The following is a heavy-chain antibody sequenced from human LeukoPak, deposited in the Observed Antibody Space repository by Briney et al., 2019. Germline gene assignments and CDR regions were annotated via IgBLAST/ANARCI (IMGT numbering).Heavy chain of an antibody. J-gene: IGHJ4*02. Sequence: SQTLSLTCAVSGGSISSGGYSWSGIRQPPGKGLEGIGYIYHSGSTYYNPSLKSRVTISVDRSTNQFSLKLSSVTAADTAVYYCAGHSGFDSHFDYWGQGTLVTVSS. CDR2: IYHSGST. CDR1: GGSISSGGYS. V-gene: IGHV4-30-2*01. D-gene: IGHD5-12*01. CDR3: AGHSGFDSHFDY.